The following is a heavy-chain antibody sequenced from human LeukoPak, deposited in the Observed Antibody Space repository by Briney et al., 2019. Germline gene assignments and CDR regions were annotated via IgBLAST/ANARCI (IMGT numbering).Heavy chain of an antibody. D-gene: IGHD6-13*01. CDR2: IYYSGST. V-gene: IGHV4-39*01. CDR1: GGSISSSSYY. CDR3: ARRVQQLGYYYYMDV. J-gene: IGHJ6*03. Sequence: SETLSLTCTVSGGSISSSSYYWGWIRQPPGKGLEWIGSIYYSGSTYYNPSLKSRVTISVDTSKNQFSLKLSSVTAADTAVYYCARRVQQLGYYYYMDVWGKGTTVTVSS.